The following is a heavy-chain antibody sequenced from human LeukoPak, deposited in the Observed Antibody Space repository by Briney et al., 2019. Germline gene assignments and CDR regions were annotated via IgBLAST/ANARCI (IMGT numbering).Heavy chain of an antibody. D-gene: IGHD3-22*01. J-gene: IGHJ4*02. CDR1: GASTTSYY. Sequence: PSETLSLTCSVPGASTTSYYWNWIRQAPGKGLEWIGYIYSDGTTSYSPSLRSRVTISIDTSRNQFSLKLSSVTAADAAVYYCARDTRSYDTSGYYYFDYWGQGALVTVSS. CDR2: IYSDGTT. CDR3: ARDTRSYDTSGYYYFDY. V-gene: IGHV4-59*01.